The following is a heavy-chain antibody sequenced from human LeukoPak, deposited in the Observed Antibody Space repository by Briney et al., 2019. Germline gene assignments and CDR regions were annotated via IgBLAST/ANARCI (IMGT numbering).Heavy chain of an antibody. Sequence: SVTVSCTASGGTFSSYAISWVRQAPGQGLEWMGRIIPILGIANYAQKFQGRVTITADKSTSTAYMELSSLRSEDTAVYYCARDRAREYYDSSGYPFDYWGQGTLVTVSS. J-gene: IGHJ4*02. CDR2: IIPILGIA. D-gene: IGHD3-22*01. CDR1: GGTFSSYA. CDR3: ARDRAREYYDSSGYPFDY. V-gene: IGHV1-69*04.